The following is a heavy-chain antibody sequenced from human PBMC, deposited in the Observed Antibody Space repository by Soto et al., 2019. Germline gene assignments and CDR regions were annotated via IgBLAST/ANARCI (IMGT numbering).Heavy chain of an antibody. D-gene: IGHD6-13*01. CDR3: ARGYSSSWYYYYYYGMDV. Sequence: ASVKVSCKASGYTFTGYYMHWVRQAPGQGLEWMGWINPNSGGTNYAQKFQGWVTMTRDTSISTAYMELSRLRSDDTAVYYCARGYSSSWYYYYYYGMDVWGQGTTVTVSS. CDR2: INPNSGGT. CDR1: GYTFTGYY. J-gene: IGHJ6*02. V-gene: IGHV1-2*04.